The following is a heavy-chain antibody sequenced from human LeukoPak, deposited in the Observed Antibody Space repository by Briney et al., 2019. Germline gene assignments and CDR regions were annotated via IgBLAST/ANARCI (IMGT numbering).Heavy chain of an antibody. CDR1: GGSISSYY. Sequence: SETLSLTCTVSGGSISSYYWSWIRQPPGKGLEWIGYIYYSGSTNYNPSLKSRVTISVDTSKNQFSLKLSSVTAADTAVYYCARESDDYVWGSYRYLDYWGQGTLVTVSS. CDR2: IYYSGST. J-gene: IGHJ4*02. CDR3: ARESDDYVWGSYRYLDY. V-gene: IGHV4-59*01. D-gene: IGHD3-16*02.